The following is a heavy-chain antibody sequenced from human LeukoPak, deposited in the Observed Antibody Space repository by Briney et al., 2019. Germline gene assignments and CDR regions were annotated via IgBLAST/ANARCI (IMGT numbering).Heavy chain of an antibody. J-gene: IGHJ6*03. Sequence: SVKVSCKASGFTFTSSAMQWVRQARGQRLEWIGWIVVGSGNTNYAQKFQERVTITRDMSTSTAYMELSSLRSEDTAVYYCAADTHTVSPYYYYYYMDVWGRGTTVTVSS. CDR1: GFTFTSSA. V-gene: IGHV1-58*02. CDR2: IVVGSGNT. D-gene: IGHD4-17*01. CDR3: AADTHTVSPYYYYYYMDV.